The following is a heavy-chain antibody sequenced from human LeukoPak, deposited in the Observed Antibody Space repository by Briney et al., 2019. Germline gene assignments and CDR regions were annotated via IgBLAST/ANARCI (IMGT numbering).Heavy chain of an antibody. V-gene: IGHV4-34*01. CDR2: INHSGST. J-gene: IGHJ3*02. CDR1: GGSFSGYY. CDR3: ARVSGSDGAFDI. Sequence: SETLSLTCAVYGGSFSGYYWSWIRQPPGKGLEWIGEINHSGSTNYNPSLKSRVTISVDTSKNQFSLKLSSVIAADTAVYYCARVSGSDGAFDIWGQGTMVTVSS. D-gene: IGHD1-26*01.